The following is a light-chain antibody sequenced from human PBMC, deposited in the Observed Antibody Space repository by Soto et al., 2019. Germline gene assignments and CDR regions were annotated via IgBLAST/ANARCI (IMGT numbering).Light chain of an antibody. J-gene: IGKJ1*01. V-gene: IGKV1-5*03. CDR2: TAS. CDR3: QQYNSYS. Sequence: DIQMTQSPSTLSGSVGDRVTITCRASQTISSWLAWYQPKPGKAPKLLIYTASTLKSVAPSRFSGSGSGTEFTLTIRSLQPDDFATYYRQQYNSYSFGQGTKVDIK. CDR1: QTISSW.